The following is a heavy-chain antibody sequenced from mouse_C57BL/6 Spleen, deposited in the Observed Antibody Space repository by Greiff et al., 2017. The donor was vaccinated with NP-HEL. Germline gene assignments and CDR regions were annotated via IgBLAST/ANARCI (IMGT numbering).Heavy chain of an antibody. V-gene: IGHV1-61*01. Sequence: VQLQQPGAELVRPGSSVKLSCKASGYTFTSYWMDWVKQRPGQGLEWIGNIYPSDSETHYNQKFKDKATLTVDKSSSTAYMQLSSLTSEDSAVYYCARLRLGTVVDYWGQGTTLTVSS. CDR2: IYPSDSET. CDR1: GYTFTSYW. J-gene: IGHJ2*01. CDR3: ARLRLGTVVDY. D-gene: IGHD1-1*01.